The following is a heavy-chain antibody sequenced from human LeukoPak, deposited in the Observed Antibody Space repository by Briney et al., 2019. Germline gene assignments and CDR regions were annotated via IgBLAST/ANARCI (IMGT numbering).Heavy chain of an antibody. CDR2: ISGSGGST. Sequence: GGSLRLSCTASGFTFSNFGMHWVRQAPGKGLEWVSAISGSGGSTSYADSVKGRFTISRDNSKNTLYLQMNSLRAEDTAVYYCAKLMYSSGWYPTPDAFDIWGQGTMVTVSS. V-gene: IGHV3-23*01. D-gene: IGHD6-19*01. J-gene: IGHJ3*02. CDR1: GFTFSNFG. CDR3: AKLMYSSGWYPTPDAFDI.